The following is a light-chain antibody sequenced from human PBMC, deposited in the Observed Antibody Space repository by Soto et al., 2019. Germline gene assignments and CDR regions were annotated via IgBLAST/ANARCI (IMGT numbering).Light chain of an antibody. V-gene: IGKV1-39*01. CDR2: AAS. CDR3: QQSYSTPRT. J-gene: IGKJ1*01. Sequence: DIQMTQSPSSLSASVRDRVTITCRASQSISSYLNWYQQKPGKAPKLLIYAASCLQSGVPSRFSGSGSGTDFTVPVSSLKPEDFAIYFGQQSYSTPRTFGQGTKVQVK. CDR1: QSISSY.